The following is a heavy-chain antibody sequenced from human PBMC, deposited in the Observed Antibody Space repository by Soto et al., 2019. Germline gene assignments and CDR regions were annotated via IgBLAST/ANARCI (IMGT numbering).Heavy chain of an antibody. Sequence: QITLKESGPTLVKPTQTLTLTCTFSGFSLSTSGVGVGWIRQPPGKALEWLALIYWNDDKRYSPSLKSRLTITKDTSKNQVVLTMTNMDPVDTATYYCAHRLNSCWYRYFDYWGQGTLVTVSS. CDR3: AHRLNSCWYRYFDY. CDR1: GFSLSTSGVG. J-gene: IGHJ4*02. V-gene: IGHV2-5*01. CDR2: IYWNDDK. D-gene: IGHD6-19*01.